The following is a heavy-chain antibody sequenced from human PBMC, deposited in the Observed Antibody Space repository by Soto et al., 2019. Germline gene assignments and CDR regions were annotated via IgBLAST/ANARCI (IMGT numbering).Heavy chain of an antibody. V-gene: IGHV3-30*18. CDR3: AKVRVGYVDPNLGMAEAY. CDR1: GFSFGAYG. Sequence: QVQLVESGGGAAQPGTSLTLSCAASGFSFGAYGMHWVRQAPGKGLEWVAVVAAYGNRQLYADSVRGRFTISRDNSKPTLHLQLNSLLSEDTAMYYCAKVRVGYVDPNLGMAEAYWGQGARVTVSS. D-gene: IGHD3-16*01. CDR2: VAAYGNRQ. J-gene: IGHJ4*02.